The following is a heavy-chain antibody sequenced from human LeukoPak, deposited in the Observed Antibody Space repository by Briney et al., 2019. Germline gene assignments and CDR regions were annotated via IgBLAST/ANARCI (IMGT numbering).Heavy chain of an antibody. D-gene: IGHD2-2*01. CDR2: MNPNSGNT. J-gene: IGHJ5*02. CDR1: GYTFTSYD. CDR3: AISYSCSSTSCYVGWFDP. Sequence: ASVKVSCKASGYTFTSYDINWVRQATGQGLEWMGWMNPNSGNTGYAQKFRGRVTMTRNTSISTAYMELSSLRSEDTAVYYCAISYSCSSTSCYVGWFDPWGQGTLITVSS. V-gene: IGHV1-8*02.